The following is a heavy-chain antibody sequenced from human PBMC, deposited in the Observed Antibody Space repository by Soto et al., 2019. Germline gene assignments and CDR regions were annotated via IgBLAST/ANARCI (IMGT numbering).Heavy chain of an antibody. Sequence: GGSLRLSCASSGFTFRNYGMNWVRQAPGKGLEWVSYIGLGSSTKYYADSVEGRFTISRDNAKNSLYLQMNSLRAEDTAVYYCARDQLYYNDISGRPLNAFDVWGQGTMVTVS. J-gene: IGHJ3*01. CDR2: IGLGSSTK. V-gene: IGHV3-48*01. D-gene: IGHD3-22*01. CDR1: GFTFRNYG. CDR3: ARDQLYYNDISGRPLNAFDV.